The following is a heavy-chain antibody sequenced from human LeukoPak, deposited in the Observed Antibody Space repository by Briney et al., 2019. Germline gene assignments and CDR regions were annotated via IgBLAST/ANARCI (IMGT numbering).Heavy chain of an antibody. D-gene: IGHD3-22*01. CDR2: IDTSGST. J-gene: IGHJ4*02. CDR3: ARVLNSSGYYYILDY. CDR1: GASISSGTYS. V-gene: IGHV4-61*02. Sequence: SETLSLTCTVSGASISSGTYSWSWIRQPAGKGLEWIGRIDTSGSTNYNPSLKSRVTISVDTPKNQFSLKLSSVTAADTAVYYCARVLNSSGYYYILDYWGQGTLVTVSS.